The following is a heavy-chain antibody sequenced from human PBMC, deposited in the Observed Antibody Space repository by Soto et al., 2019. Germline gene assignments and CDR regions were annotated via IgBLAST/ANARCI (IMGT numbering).Heavy chain of an antibody. D-gene: IGHD2-15*01. CDR2: ISYDGSNK. CDR3: AKERLGYCSGGSCYSLQH. CDR1: GFTFSSYG. Sequence: QVQLVESGGGVVQPGRFLRLSCAASGFTFSSYGMHWVRQAPGKGLEWVAVISYDGSNKYYADSVKGRFTISRDNSKNTLYLQMNSLRAEDTAVYYCAKERLGYCSGGSCYSLQHWGQGTLVTVSS. V-gene: IGHV3-30*18. J-gene: IGHJ1*01.